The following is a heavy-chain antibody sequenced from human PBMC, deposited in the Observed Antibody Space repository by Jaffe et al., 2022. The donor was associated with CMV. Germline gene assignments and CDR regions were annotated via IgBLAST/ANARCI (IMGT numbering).Heavy chain of an antibody. J-gene: IGHJ6*02. CDR1: GFTFDDYA. CDR2: ISWNSGSI. D-gene: IGHD3-22*01. CDR3: AKDIHHERYYYDSSGSQAYYGMDV. V-gene: IGHV3-9*01. Sequence: EVQLVESGGGLVQPGRSLRLSCAASGFTFDDYAMHWVRQAPGKGLEWVSGISWNSGSIGYADSVKGRFTISRDNAKNSLYLQMNSLRAEDTALYYCAKDIHHERYYYDSSGSQAYYGMDVWGQGTTVTVSS.